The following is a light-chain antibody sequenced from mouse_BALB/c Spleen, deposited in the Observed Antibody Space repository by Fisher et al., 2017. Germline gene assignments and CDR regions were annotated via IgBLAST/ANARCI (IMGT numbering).Light chain of an antibody. CDR2: RTS. Sequence: DIVITQTTAIMSASPGEKVTMTCSASSSVSSSYLHWYQQKSGASPKPLIHRTSNLASGVPARFSGSGSGNSYSLTISSMEGEDAATYYCQQWSSSPFTFGSGTKLEIK. J-gene: IGKJ4*01. CDR1: SSVSSSY. CDR3: QQWSSSPFT. V-gene: IGKV4-58*01.